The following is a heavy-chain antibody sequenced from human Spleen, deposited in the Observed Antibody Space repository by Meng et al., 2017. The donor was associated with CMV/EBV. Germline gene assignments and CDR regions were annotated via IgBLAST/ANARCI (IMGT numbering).Heavy chain of an antibody. D-gene: IGHD3-3*01. CDR1: GFTFRSYW. Sequence: GESLKISCAASGFTFRSYWMNWVRQVPGKGLEWVANIKQDGSEKYYVDSVKGRFTISRDNSKNTLYLQMNSLRAEDTAVYYCARDGPSYYDFWSGPTSGYYYYYGMDVWGQGTTVTVSS. V-gene: IGHV3-7*01. J-gene: IGHJ6*02. CDR2: IKQDGSEK. CDR3: ARDGPSYYDFWSGPTSGYYYYYGMDV.